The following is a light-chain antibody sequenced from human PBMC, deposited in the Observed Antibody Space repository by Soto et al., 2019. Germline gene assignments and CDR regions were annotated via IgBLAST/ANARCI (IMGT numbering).Light chain of an antibody. J-gene: IGLJ1*01. CDR3: QSYDSSLSGYV. Sequence: QSVLTQPPSVSAAPGQRVTISCTGSSSNIGAGYEAHWYQQVPGTAPKLLIYENNNRPSGVPDRFSGSKSGTSASLAITGLQAEDEAEYYCQSYDSSLSGYVFGTGTTVTVL. CDR2: ENN. CDR1: SSNIGAGYE. V-gene: IGLV1-40*01.